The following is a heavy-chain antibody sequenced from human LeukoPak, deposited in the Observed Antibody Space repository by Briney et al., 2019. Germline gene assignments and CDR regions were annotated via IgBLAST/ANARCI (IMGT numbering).Heavy chain of an antibody. V-gene: IGHV4-39*01. J-gene: IGHJ4*02. CDR2: IYYSGST. D-gene: IGHD6-13*01. CDR3: ARRKQLGQLDY. CDR1: GGSISSSSYY. Sequence: PSGTLSLTCTVSGGSISSSSYYWGWIRQPPGKGLEWIGSIYYSGSTYYNPSLKSRVTISVDTSKNQFSLKLSSVTAADTAVYYCARRKQLGQLDYWGQGTLVTVSS.